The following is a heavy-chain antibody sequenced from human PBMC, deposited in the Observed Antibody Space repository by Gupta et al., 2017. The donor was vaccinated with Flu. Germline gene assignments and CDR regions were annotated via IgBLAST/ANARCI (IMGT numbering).Heavy chain of an antibody. D-gene: IGHD5-18*01. CDR3: ARDRPRIQQTHFDY. Sequence: VQPGGSLRLSCAASGFTFSSYWMSWVRQAPGKGLEWVANIKQDGSEKYYVDSVKGRFTISRDNAKNSLYLQMNSLRAEDTAVYYCARDRPRIQQTHFDYWGQGTLVTVSS. CDR2: IKQDGSEK. V-gene: IGHV3-7*04. J-gene: IGHJ4*02. CDR1: GFTFSSYW.